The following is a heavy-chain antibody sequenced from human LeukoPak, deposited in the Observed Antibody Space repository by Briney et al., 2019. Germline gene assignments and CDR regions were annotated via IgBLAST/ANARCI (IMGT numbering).Heavy chain of an antibody. V-gene: IGHV4-61*02. D-gene: IGHD6-13*01. CDR1: GGSISSGSYY. J-gene: IGHJ6*03. CDR2: IYTSGST. Sequence: PSETLSLTCTVSGGSISSGSYYWSWIRQPAGKGLEWIGRIYTSGSTNYNPSLKSRVTISVDTSKNQFSLKLSSVTAADTAVYYCARETWGAAAGTLNYYYYMDVWGKGTTVTISS. CDR3: ARETWGAAAGTLNYYYYMDV.